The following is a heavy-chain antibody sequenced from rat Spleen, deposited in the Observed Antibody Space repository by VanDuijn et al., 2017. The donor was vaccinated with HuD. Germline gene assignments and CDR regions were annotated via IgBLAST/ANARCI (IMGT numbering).Heavy chain of an antibody. CDR2: MWYDGDT. CDR3: ARLAGY. Sequence: QVQLKESGPGLVQPSETLSLTCTVSGFSLTTYSVSWVRQPSGRGPEWMGKMWYDGDTAYNSALKSRLSITRDTSKSQVFLKMNSLQTEDTATYYCARLAGYWGQGVMVTVSS. V-gene: IGHV2-34*01. J-gene: IGHJ2*01. CDR1: GFSLTTYS.